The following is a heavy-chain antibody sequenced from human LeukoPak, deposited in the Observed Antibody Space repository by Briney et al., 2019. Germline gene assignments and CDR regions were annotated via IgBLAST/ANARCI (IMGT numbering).Heavy chain of an antibody. D-gene: IGHD5-18*01. CDR1: GGSISSYY. J-gene: IGHJ4*02. CDR3: ARGPRRGYSYGYDGEFDY. CDR2: INHSGST. V-gene: IGHV4-34*01. Sequence: SETLSLTCTVSGGSISSYYWSWIRQPPGKGLEWIGEINHSGSTNYNPSLKSRVTISVDTSKNQFSLKLSSVTAADTAVYYCARGPRRGYSYGYDGEFDYWGQGTLVTVSS.